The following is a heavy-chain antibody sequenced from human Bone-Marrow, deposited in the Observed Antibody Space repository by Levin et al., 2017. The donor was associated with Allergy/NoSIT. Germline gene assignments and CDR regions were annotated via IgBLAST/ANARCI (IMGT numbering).Heavy chain of an antibody. CDR2: IYSGGST. CDR1: GFTVSSNY. Sequence: GGSLRLSCAASGFTVSSNYMSWVRQAPGKGLEWVSVIYSGGSTYYADSVKGRFTISRDNSKNTLYLQMNSLRAEDTAVYYCARDKALHTLTGSLGYWGQGTLVTVSS. J-gene: IGHJ4*02. CDR3: ARDKALHTLTGSLGY. V-gene: IGHV3-66*01. D-gene: IGHD3-9*01.